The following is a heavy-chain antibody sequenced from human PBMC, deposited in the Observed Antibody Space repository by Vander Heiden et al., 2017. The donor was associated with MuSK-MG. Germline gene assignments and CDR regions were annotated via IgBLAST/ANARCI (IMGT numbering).Heavy chain of an antibody. CDR2: IYPGDSDT. D-gene: IGHD3-10*01. CDR1: GYSFTSYW. Sequence: EVQLVQSGAEVKKPGESLKISCKGSGYSFTSYWIGWVRQMPGKGLEWMGIIYPGDSDTRYSPSFQGQVTISADKSISTAYLQWSSLKASDTAMYYCARRGITMVRGVREGYFDYWGQGTLVTVSS. V-gene: IGHV5-51*01. CDR3: ARRGITMVRGVREGYFDY. J-gene: IGHJ4*02.